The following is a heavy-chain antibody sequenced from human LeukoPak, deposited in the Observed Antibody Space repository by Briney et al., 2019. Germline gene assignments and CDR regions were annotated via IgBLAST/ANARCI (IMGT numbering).Heavy chain of an antibody. CDR2: ISYDGNNK. D-gene: IGHD2-21*01. V-gene: IGHV3-30*18. CDR1: GFTFSSYA. Sequence: GGSLRLSCAVSGFTFSSYAMHWVRQAPGKGLEWVAVISYDGNNKYYAGSVKGRFTISRGNSKNTLYLQMNSLRPEDTAVYYCAKPQGFLFTRPYGMDVWGQGTTVTVSS. J-gene: IGHJ6*02. CDR3: AKPQGFLFTRPYGMDV.